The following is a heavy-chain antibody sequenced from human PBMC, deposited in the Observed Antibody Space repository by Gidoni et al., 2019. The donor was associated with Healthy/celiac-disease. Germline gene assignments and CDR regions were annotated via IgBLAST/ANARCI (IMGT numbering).Heavy chain of an antibody. J-gene: IGHJ6*04. Sequence: QGQLVQSGAEEKKPGSSVKGSCKASGGTVSSYAISWVRQAPGQGLEWMGGIIPIFGTANYAQKFQGRVTITAYESTSPAYMELSSLRSEDTAVYYCARYKGAARMGYYGMDVWGKGTTVTVSS. V-gene: IGHV1-69*01. CDR2: IIPIFGTA. CDR1: GGTVSSYA. D-gene: IGHD6-6*01. CDR3: ARYKGAARMGYYGMDV.